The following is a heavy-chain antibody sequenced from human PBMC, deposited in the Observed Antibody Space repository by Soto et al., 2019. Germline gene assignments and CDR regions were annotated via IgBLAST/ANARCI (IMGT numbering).Heavy chain of an antibody. CDR1: GFTFSSYG. D-gene: IGHD2-2*01. V-gene: IGHV3-30*18. J-gene: IGHJ6*02. Sequence: GGSLRLSCAASGFTFSSYGMHWVRQAPGKGLEWVAVISYDGSNKYYADSVKGRFTISRDNSKNTLYLQMNSLRAEDTAVYYCAKLGVPAALYYYYYGMDVWGQGTTVTVSS. CDR2: ISYDGSNK. CDR3: AKLGVPAALYYYYYGMDV.